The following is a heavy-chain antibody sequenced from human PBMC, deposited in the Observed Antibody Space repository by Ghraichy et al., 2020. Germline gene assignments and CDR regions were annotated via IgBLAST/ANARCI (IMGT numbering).Heavy chain of an antibody. CDR3: ARGPIAAAGTLDY. J-gene: IGHJ4*02. Sequence: ESLNISCAVYGGSFSGYYWSWIRQPPGKGLEWIGEINHSGSTNYNPSLKSRVTISVDTSKNQFSLKLSSVTAADTAVYYCARGPIAAAGTLDYWGQGTLVTVSS. CDR1: GGSFSGYY. D-gene: IGHD6-13*01. V-gene: IGHV4-34*01. CDR2: INHSGST.